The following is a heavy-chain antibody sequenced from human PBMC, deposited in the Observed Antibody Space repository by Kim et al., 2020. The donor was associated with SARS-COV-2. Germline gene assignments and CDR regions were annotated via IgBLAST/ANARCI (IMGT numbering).Heavy chain of an antibody. CDR1: GFSLSTSGMC. D-gene: IGHD6-19*01. J-gene: IGHJ6*02. V-gene: IGHV2-70*01. CDR3: ARIPEYSSGPYYYYGMDV. Sequence: SGPTLVNPTQTLTLTCTFSGFSLSTSGMCVSWIRQPPGKALEWLALIDWDDDKYYSTSLKTRLTISKDTSKNQVDLTITNMDPVDTATYYCARIPEYSSGPYYYYGMDVWGQGTTVTVSS. CDR2: IDWDDDK.